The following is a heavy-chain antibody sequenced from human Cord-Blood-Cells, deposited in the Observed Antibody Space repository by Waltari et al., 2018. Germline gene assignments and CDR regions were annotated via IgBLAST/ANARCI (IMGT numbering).Heavy chain of an antibody. CDR2: ILYDGSNK. CDR3: ASDAPYYDFWSGYYFDY. D-gene: IGHD3-3*01. V-gene: IGHV3-30-3*01. CDR1: GSTFSSYS. Sequence: QQQLVASGGRVVQPGTSLRPCCAAAGSTFSSYSMCWVLPAPAEGLEWVAVILYDGSNKYYADSVKGRFTISRDNSENTLYLQMNSLRAEDTAVYYCASDAPYYDFWSGYYFDYWGQGTLVTVSS. J-gene: IGHJ4*02.